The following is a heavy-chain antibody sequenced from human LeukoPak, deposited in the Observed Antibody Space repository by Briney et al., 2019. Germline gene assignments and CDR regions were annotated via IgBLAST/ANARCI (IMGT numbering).Heavy chain of an antibody. V-gene: IGHV3-23*01. CDR2: ISGSGESA. CDR3: AKGVGTTTIFDY. CDR1: GFTFSSYA. Sequence: GGSLRLSCAASGFTFSSYALHWVRQAPGKGLEWVSSISGSGESAYYADSVKGRFTISRDKTKNTLYLQMNSLRAEDTAVYYCAKGVGTTTIFDYWGQGTLVTVSS. J-gene: IGHJ4*02. D-gene: IGHD1-26*01.